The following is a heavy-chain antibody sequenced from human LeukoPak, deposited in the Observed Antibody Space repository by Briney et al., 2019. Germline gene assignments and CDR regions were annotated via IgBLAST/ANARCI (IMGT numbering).Heavy chain of an antibody. CDR1: GFTFSSHG. CDR3: ARVPYYYASGSYDY. D-gene: IGHD3-10*01. J-gene: IGHJ4*02. CDR2: ISGSGGNT. V-gene: IGHV3-21*01. Sequence: PGGSLRLSCAASGFTFSSHGMNWVRQAPGKGLEWVSGISGSGGNTYYADSVKGRFTISRDNAKNSLYLQMNSLRAEDTAVYYCARVPYYYASGSYDYWGQGTLVTVSS.